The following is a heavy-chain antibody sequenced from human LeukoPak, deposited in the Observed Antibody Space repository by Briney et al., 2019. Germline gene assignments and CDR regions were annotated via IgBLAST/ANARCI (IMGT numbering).Heavy chain of an antibody. Sequence: SETLSLTCTVSGGSISSYYWSWIRQPPGKGLEWIGYIYYSGSTNYNPSLKSRVTISVDTSKNQFSLKLSSVTAADTAVYYCARFSVKSGGSCYSFDYWGQGTLVTVSS. CDR2: IYYSGST. CDR3: ARFSVKSGGSCYSFDY. J-gene: IGHJ4*02. CDR1: GGSISSYY. V-gene: IGHV4-59*01. D-gene: IGHD2-15*01.